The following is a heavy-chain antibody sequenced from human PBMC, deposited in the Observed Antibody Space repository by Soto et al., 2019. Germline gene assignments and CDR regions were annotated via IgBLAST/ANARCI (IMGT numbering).Heavy chain of an antibody. CDR2: INHSGST. CDR3: ARGELVRVYSSRHSRYNWFDP. J-gene: IGHJ5*02. D-gene: IGHD6-13*01. V-gene: IGHV4-34*01. CDR1: GGSFIGYY. Sequence: PSETLSLTCAVYGGSFIGYYWSWILQPPWKGLEWIGEINHSGSTNYNPSLKSRVTISVDTSKNQFSLKLSSVTAADTAVYYCARGELVRVYSSRHSRYNWFDPWGQGTLVTVSS.